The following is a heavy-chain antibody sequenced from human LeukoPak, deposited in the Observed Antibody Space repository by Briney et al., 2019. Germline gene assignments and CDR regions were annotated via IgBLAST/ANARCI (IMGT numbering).Heavy chain of an antibody. CDR3: ARGFDSKSTYFGS. V-gene: IGHV4-59*01. Sequence: SETLSLTCTVSAGSIASYFWNWIRQPPGKGLEWIGYISYSGSTNYNPSLKSRVTISLDTSKKQFSLRLTSVTAADTAVYFCARGFDSKSTYFGSWGQGTLVTVSS. J-gene: IGHJ4*02. CDR1: AGSIASYF. D-gene: IGHD5-12*01. CDR2: ISYSGST.